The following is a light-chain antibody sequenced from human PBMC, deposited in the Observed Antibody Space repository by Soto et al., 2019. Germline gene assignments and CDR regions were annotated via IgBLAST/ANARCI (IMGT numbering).Light chain of an antibody. CDR1: QSVSSD. Sequence: EIVLTQSPATLSLSPGERGTLSCRASQSVSSDLAWYQQRPGQAPRLLIYDASNRATGIPARFSGSGSWTDFTLTISSLEPEDFAVYYCQQRSKWPITFGQGTRLEIQ. J-gene: IGKJ5*01. CDR2: DAS. V-gene: IGKV3-11*01. CDR3: QQRSKWPIT.